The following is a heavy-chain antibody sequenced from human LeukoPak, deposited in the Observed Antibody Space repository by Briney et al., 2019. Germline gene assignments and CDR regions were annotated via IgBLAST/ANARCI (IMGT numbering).Heavy chain of an antibody. D-gene: IGHD1-7*01. CDR1: GGSISSYY. V-gene: IGHV4-59*12. Sequence: SETLSLTCTVSGGSISSYYWSWIRQPPGKGLEWIGYIYYSGSTNYNPSLKSRVTISVDTSKNQFSLRLSSVTAADTAVYYCARTNWNYRGAFDIWGQGTMVTVSS. J-gene: IGHJ3*02. CDR3: ARTNWNYRGAFDI. CDR2: IYYSGST.